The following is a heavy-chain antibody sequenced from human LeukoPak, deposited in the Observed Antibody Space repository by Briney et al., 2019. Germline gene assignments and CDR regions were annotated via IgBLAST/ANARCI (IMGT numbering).Heavy chain of an antibody. J-gene: IGHJ6*03. CDR1: GGSISSSSYY. Sequence: SETLSLTCTVSGGSISSSSYYWGWIRQPPGKGLEWLGSIYYSGSTYYNPSLKSRVTISVDTSKNQFSLKLSSVTAADTAVYYCAISYSNYDYYYMDVWGKGTTVTVSS. D-gene: IGHD4-11*01. CDR3: AISYSNYDYYYMDV. V-gene: IGHV4-39*01. CDR2: IYYSGST.